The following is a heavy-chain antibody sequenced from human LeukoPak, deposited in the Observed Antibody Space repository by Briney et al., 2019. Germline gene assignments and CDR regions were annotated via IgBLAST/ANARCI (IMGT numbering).Heavy chain of an antibody. V-gene: IGHV3-73*01. CDR3: MLTHDYGYN. J-gene: IGHJ4*02. D-gene: IGHD4-17*01. Sequence: GGSLRLSCAASGFTFSGSAMHWVRQASGKGPEWVGRIRSRAKNYATAYASSVRGRFTISRDDSKNTAYLQMNSLKREDTAMYYCMLTHDYGYNWGQGTQVTVSS. CDR1: GFTFSGSA. CDR2: IRSRAKNYAT.